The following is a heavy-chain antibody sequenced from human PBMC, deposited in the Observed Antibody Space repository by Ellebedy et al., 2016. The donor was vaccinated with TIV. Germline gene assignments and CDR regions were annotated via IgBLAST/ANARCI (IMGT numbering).Heavy chain of an antibody. V-gene: IGHV3-21*06. J-gene: IGHJ4*02. CDR1: GFTFSISG. Sequence: GGSLRLSXAAPGFTFSISGMTWVRQRPGKGLEWVATVSRGREAYYADPFKGRFFISRDNDLNSVFLQLSNLRVEDTAVYYCSRDGREWSRDCWGQGTLVTVSS. D-gene: IGHD3-3*01. CDR3: SRDGREWSRDC. CDR2: VSRGREA.